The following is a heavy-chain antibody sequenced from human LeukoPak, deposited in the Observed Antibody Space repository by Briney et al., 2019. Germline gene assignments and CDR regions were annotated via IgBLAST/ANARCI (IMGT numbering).Heavy chain of an antibody. CDR1: GFTFDDYG. J-gene: IGHJ4*02. CDR3: ARSTPAAVVINEFDS. CDR2: ISWNGGNT. D-gene: IGHD3-22*01. Sequence: GGSLRLSCAASGFTFDDYGMSWVRQPPGKGLERVSGISWNGGNTGYADSVRGRFIISRDNAKNSLYLQMNSLRDDDTALYYCARSTPAAVVINEFDSWGQGTLVTVSS. V-gene: IGHV3-20*04.